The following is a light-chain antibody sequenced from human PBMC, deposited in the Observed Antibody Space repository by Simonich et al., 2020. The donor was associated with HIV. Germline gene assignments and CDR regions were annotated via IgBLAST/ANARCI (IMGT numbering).Light chain of an antibody. V-gene: IGKV3-15*01. Sequence: ERVMTQSPATLSVSPGERATLSCRASQSVDNNLAWYQQKPCQAPRLFIYGASTRATGIPARFSGSGSGTEFTLTISSLQAEDFAVYYCQQYNNWPPFTFGPGTKVDIK. CDR2: GAS. J-gene: IGKJ3*01. CDR1: QSVDNN. CDR3: QQYNNWPPFT.